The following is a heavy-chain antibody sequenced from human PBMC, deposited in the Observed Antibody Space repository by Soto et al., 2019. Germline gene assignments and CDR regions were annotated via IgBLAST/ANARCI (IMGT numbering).Heavy chain of an antibody. V-gene: IGHV3-74*01. CDR2: INSDGSST. Sequence: EVQLVESGGGLQPGGSLRLSCAASGFTFSSYWMHWVRQAPGKGLVWVSRINSDGSSTSYADSVKGRFTISRDNAKNTLYLQMNSLRAEDTAVYYCAVAVAGPTAIGYWGQGTLVTVSS. D-gene: IGHD6-19*01. J-gene: IGHJ4*02. CDR1: GFTFSSYW. CDR3: AVAVAGPTAIGY.